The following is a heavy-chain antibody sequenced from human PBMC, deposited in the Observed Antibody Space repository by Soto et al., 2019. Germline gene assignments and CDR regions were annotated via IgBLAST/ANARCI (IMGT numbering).Heavy chain of an antibody. J-gene: IGHJ3*02. CDR1: GYTLTELS. CDR2: FDPEDGET. V-gene: IGHV1-24*01. CDR3: ATDSPNITMIVGAFDI. D-gene: IGHD3-22*01. Sequence: GASVKVSCKVSGYTLTELSMHWVRQAPGKGLEWMGGFDPEDGETIYAQKFQGRVTMTEDTSTDTAYMELSSLRSEDTAVYYCATDSPNITMIVGAFDIWGQGTMVTVSS.